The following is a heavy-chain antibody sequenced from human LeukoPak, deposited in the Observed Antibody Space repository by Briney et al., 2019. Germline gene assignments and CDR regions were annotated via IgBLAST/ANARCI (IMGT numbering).Heavy chain of an antibody. CDR1: GFTFSRYS. J-gene: IGHJ4*02. CDR3: TRRPYSSSWYYFDY. CDR2: ISSSSNYI. V-gene: IGHV3-21*01. D-gene: IGHD6-13*01. Sequence: PGGSLRLSCAASGFTFSRYSMNWVRQTPGRGLEWVSAISSSSNYIYYTDSVKGRFTISRDNAKNSLYLQMNSLRVEDTAVYYCTRRPYSSSWYYFDYWGQGTLVTVSS.